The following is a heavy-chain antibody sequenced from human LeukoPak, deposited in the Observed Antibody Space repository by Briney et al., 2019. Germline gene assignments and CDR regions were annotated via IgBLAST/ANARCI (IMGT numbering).Heavy chain of an antibody. CDR1: GGSISSSSYY. D-gene: IGHD3-22*01. J-gene: IGHJ4*02. Sequence: PSETLSLTCTVSGGSISSSSYYWGWIRQPPGKGLEWIGSIYYSESTYYNPSLKSRVTISVDTSKNQFSLKLSSVTAADTAVYYCARRLYYDSSGYYYYFDYWGQGTLVTVSS. CDR2: IYYSEST. CDR3: ARRLYYDSSGYYYYFDY. V-gene: IGHV4-39*01.